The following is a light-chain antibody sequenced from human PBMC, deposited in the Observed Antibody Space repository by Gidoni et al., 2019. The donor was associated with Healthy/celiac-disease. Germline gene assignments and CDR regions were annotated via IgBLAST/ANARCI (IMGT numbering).Light chain of an antibody. CDR2: GAS. CDR1: QSVSSSY. V-gene: IGKV3-20*01. J-gene: IGKJ1*01. CDR3: QQYGSSPWT. Sequence: EIVLTQSPGTLSLSPGERATRSCRASQSVSSSYLAWYQQKPGQAPRLLIYGASSRATCIPDRFSGSGSGTDFTLTISRLEPEDFAVYYCQQYGSSPWTFGQGTKVEIK.